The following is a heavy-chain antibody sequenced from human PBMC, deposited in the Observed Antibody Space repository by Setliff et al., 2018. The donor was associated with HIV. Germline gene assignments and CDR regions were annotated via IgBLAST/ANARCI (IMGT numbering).Heavy chain of an antibody. J-gene: IGHJ4*01. Sequence: ASVKVSCKASGYTFTSFYMHWVRQAPGQGLEWMGIINPSGGSTCYAQKFQGRVTMTRDTSTSTVYMELSSLRSEDTAIYYCARSGREANLYGLYGVHYFDYWG. CDR3: ARSGREANLYGLYGVHYFDY. D-gene: IGHD4-17*01. V-gene: IGHV1-46*01. CDR2: INPSGGST. CDR1: GYTFTSFY.